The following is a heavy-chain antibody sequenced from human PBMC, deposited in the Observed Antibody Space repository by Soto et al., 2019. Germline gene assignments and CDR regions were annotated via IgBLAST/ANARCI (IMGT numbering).Heavy chain of an antibody. CDR1: GFTFSSYS. V-gene: IGHV3-48*01. J-gene: IGHJ4*02. Sequence: EVRLVESGGALVQPGGSLRVSCAASGFTFSSYSMHWVRQAPGKGLEWVSYISSGSRSKYYADSVKGRFTISRDNAKNSRYLQMNGLRAEDTAVYYCALDEQQVDCFDYWGQGTLVTVSS. CDR2: ISSGSRSK. CDR3: ALDEQQVDCFDY. D-gene: IGHD6-13*01.